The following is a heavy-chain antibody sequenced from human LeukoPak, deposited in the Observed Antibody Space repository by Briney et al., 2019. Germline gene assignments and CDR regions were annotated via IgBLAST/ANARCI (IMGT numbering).Heavy chain of an antibody. D-gene: IGHD3-22*01. CDR1: GDSISSYY. CDR2: IYYTGST. V-gene: IGHV4-59*08. Sequence: SEALSLTCTVSGDSISSYYWSWIRQPPGKGLEWIGYIYYTGSTKYNRSLKSRVTISVDTSKNQFSLNLRSVTAADTAVYYCARLPYYDSSGTNWGQGVLVTVSS. J-gene: IGHJ4*02. CDR3: ARLPYYDSSGTN.